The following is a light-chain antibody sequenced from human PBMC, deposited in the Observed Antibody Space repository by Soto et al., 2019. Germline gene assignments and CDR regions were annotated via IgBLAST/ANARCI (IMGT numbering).Light chain of an antibody. J-gene: IGLJ2*01. CDR2: DVT. V-gene: IGLV2-11*01. Sequence: QAVVTQPRSVSGSPGQSVTISCTGTSSDVGGYNYVSWYQQHPGKAPKLMIYDVTKRPSGVPDRFSGSKSGNTASLTISGLQAEDEADYYCCSYAGSYTFHVVFGGGTKVTVL. CDR1: SSDVGGYNY. CDR3: CSYAGSYTFHVV.